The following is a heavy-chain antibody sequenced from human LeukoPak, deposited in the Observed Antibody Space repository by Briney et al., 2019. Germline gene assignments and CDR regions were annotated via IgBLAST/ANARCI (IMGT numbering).Heavy chain of an antibody. Sequence: AASVKVSCKASGYTFTGYYMHWVRQAPGQGLEWMGWINPNSGDTNYAQKFQGRVTMTRDTSISTAYMELSRLRYDDTAVYFCARVPRRYCGGDCYSDYWGQGTLVTASS. D-gene: IGHD2-21*02. V-gene: IGHV1-2*02. CDR1: GYTFTGYY. J-gene: IGHJ4*02. CDR2: INPNSGDT. CDR3: ARVPRRYCGGDCYSDY.